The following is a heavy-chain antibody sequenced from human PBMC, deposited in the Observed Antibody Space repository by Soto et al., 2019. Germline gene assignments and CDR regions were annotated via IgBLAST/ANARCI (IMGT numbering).Heavy chain of an antibody. D-gene: IGHD6-13*01. CDR1: GGSISSGAFY. V-gene: IGHV4-31*03. J-gene: IGHJ4*02. CDR2: IYYSGST. CDR3: ARGEHSGRNFDS. Sequence: QVQLQESGPGLVKPSQTLSLTCTVSGGSISSGAFYWNWIRQHPGKGLEWIGYIYYSGSTYYNPSLKGRVTISMDTSKNQFSLKLTSVTAADTAVYYCARGEHSGRNFDSWGQGTLVTVSS.